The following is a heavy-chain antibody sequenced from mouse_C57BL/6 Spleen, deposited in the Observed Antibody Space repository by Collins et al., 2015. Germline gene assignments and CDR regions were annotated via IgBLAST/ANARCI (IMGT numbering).Heavy chain of an antibody. J-gene: IGHJ2*01. CDR3: ARLYYYGHFAY. CDR1: GFDFSGYW. CDR2: INPDSSTI. Sequence: EVKLLESGGGLVQPGGSLKLSCAASGFDFSGYWISWVRQAPGKGLEWIGEINPDSSTINYTPSLKDKFIISRDNADNTLYLQMSKVRSEDTALYYCARLYYYGHFAYWGQGTTLTVSS. V-gene: IGHV4-1*02. D-gene: IGHD1-1*01.